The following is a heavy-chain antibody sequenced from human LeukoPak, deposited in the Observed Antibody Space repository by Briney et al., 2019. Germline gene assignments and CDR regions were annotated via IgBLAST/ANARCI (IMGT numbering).Heavy chain of an antibody. CDR3: ARDETVVPYLAQNTGYYCYGMDV. J-gene: IGHJ6*02. D-gene: IGHD2/OR15-2a*01. CDR2: IIPIFGTA. V-gene: IGHV1-69*13. CDR1: GGTFSSYA. Sequence: SVKVSCKASGGTFSSYAISWVRQAPGQGLEWMGGIIPIFGTANYAQKFQGRVTITADESASTAYMELSSLRSEDTAVYYCARDETVVPYLAQNTGYYCYGMDVWGQGTTVTVSS.